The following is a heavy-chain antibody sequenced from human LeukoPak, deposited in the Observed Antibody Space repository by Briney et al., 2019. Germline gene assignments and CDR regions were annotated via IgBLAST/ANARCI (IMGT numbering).Heavy chain of an antibody. V-gene: IGHV1-69*05. CDR2: IIPIFGTV. D-gene: IGHD1-26*01. CDR1: GGTFSSYA. CDR3: ARERASGSYGGEIDY. Sequence: ASVKVSCKASGGTFSSYAISWVRQAPGQGLEWMGGIIPIFGTVNYAQKFQGRVTITTDESTSTAYMELSSLRSEDTAVYYCARERASGSYGGEIDYWGQGTLVTVSS. J-gene: IGHJ4*02.